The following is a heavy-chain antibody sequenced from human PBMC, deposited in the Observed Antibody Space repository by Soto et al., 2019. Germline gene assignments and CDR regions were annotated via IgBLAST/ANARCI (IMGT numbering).Heavy chain of an antibody. Sequence: HVQLVQSGGELKKPGASVKVSCNTAGYTFNTYFINWVRQAPGQGLEWMGGISPHNGNTNYAEKFQGRVTMTADTITKTAYMELRNLRIDDTAVYYCARDTGNSFDYWGQGTPFTVSS. CDR1: GYTFNTYF. CDR2: ISPHNGNT. V-gene: IGHV1-18*01. CDR3: ARDTGNSFDY. J-gene: IGHJ4*02.